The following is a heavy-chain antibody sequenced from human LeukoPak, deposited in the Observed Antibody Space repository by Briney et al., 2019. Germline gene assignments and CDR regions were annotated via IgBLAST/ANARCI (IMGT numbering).Heavy chain of an antibody. CDR3: ARTGFGVVIYYYYYGMDV. D-gene: IGHD3-3*01. CDR1: GGSISSSSSYY. V-gene: IGHV4-39*01. J-gene: IGHJ6*02. CDR2: IYYSGST. Sequence: SETLSLTCTVSGGSISSSSSYYWGWIRQPPGKGLEWIGSIYYSGSTYYNPSLKSRVTISVDTSKNQFSLKLSSVTAADTAVYYCARTGFGVVIYYYYYGMDVWGQGTTVTVSS.